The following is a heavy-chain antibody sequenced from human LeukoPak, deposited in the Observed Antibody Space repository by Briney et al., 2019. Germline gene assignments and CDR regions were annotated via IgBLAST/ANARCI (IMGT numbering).Heavy chain of an antibody. Sequence: PGGSLRLSCAASGFTFSSYWMSWVRQAPGKGLEWLSFINSASDNIYYADSVRGRFTISRDNAKKTLYLEMNSLRMEDTAIYYCATSRVFDYWGQGTLVTVSS. CDR1: GFTFSSYW. V-gene: IGHV3-48*04. J-gene: IGHJ4*02. CDR3: ATSRVFDY. CDR2: INSASDNI.